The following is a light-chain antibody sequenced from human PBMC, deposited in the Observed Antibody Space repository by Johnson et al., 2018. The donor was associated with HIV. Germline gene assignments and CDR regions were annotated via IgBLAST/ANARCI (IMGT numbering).Light chain of an antibody. CDR2: ESN. CDR3: GTWDSSLSASYV. CDR1: SFNIGINF. Sequence: QSVLTQPPSVSAAPGQRVTISCSGSSFNIGINFVSWYQQVPGTAPKLLICESNKRPSGIPDRFSGSKSVTSATLGITGLQTGDEADYYCGTWDSSLSASYVFGTGTKVTGL. V-gene: IGLV1-51*02. J-gene: IGLJ1*01.